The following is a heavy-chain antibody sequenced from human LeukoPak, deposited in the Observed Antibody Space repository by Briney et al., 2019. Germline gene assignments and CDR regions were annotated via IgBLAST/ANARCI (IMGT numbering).Heavy chain of an antibody. J-gene: IGHJ4*02. Sequence: GGSLRLSCAASGFTFSSYAMHWVRQAPGKGLEWVAVISYDGSNKYYADSVKGRFTISRDNSKNTLYLQMNSLRAEDAAVYYCAKGDSGGSYSFDYWGQGTLVTVSS. CDR1: GFTFSSYA. V-gene: IGHV3-30-3*01. D-gene: IGHD1-26*01. CDR3: AKGDSGGSYSFDY. CDR2: ISYDGSNK.